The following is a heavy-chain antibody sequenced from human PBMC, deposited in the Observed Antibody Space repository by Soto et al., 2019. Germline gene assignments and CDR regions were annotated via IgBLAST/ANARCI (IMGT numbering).Heavy chain of an antibody. Sequence: VHLVESGGGMVQPGTSLRLSCAVSGFTFSTYAMHWVRQAPGKGLEWVAVVSYDTAYENYADSVKGRFTISRDNSKNILYLQMNSLRAEDTAVYYCAKVSISKSSAVTFDSWGRGTLVTVSS. V-gene: IGHV3-30*18. D-gene: IGHD2-15*01. CDR1: GFTFSTYA. CDR2: VSYDTAYE. J-gene: IGHJ4*02. CDR3: AKVSISKSSAVTFDS.